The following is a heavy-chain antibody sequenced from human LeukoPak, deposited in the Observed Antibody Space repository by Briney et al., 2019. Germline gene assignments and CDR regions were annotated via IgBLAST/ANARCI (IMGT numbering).Heavy chain of an antibody. CDR2: ISSSSSYI. CDR1: GFTFSSYS. J-gene: IGHJ3*02. Sequence: GGSLRLSCAASGFTFSSYSMNWVRQAPGKGLEWVSSISSSSSYIYYADSVKGRFTISRDNAKNSLYLQMNSLRAEDTAVYYCAKDLPLLSSSSSGDDAFDIWGQGTMVTVSS. V-gene: IGHV3-21*04. CDR3: AKDLPLLSSSSSGDDAFDI. D-gene: IGHD6-6*01.